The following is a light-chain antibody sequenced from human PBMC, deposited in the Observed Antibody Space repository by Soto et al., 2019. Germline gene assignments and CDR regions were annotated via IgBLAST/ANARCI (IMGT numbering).Light chain of an antibody. V-gene: IGKV3-20*01. J-gene: IGKJ5*01. CDR3: QQYGDSPST. CDR1: QSLSSTY. Sequence: EIVLTQSPGTPSLSTGERATLSCRASQSLSSTYLAWYQQIPGQAPRLLIYDASRRATGIPDRFSGSGSGTDFTLTIIRLDPEDLAEYYRQQYGDSPSTFGQGAPWRL. CDR2: DAS.